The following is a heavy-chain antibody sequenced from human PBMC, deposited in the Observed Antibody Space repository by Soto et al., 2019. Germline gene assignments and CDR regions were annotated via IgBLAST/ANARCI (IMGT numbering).Heavy chain of an antibody. CDR1: GGSIISSRYY. CDR3: ARRSRRRHWYDS. J-gene: IGHJ5*01. CDR2: IYYSGST. D-gene: IGHD6-25*01. Sequence: SETLSLTCTVSGGSIISSRYYWGLIRQPPGKGLEWIGSIYYSGSTYYNPSLKSRVTISVDTSKNQFSLKLSSVTAADTAVYYCARRSRRRHWYDSWGQGTLVTVSS. V-gene: IGHV4-39*01.